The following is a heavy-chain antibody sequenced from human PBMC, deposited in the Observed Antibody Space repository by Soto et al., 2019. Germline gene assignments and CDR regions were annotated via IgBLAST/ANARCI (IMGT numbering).Heavy chain of an antibody. D-gene: IGHD6-19*01. Sequence: EVQLVASGGKVIQPGGSLRLSCAVSGFSVSDNYMAWVRQPPGKGLEWVSGISCCGGSTSYADSVKGRFSTARDDSKNTLSLQMNGLRVEDTAQYFCAKADGEQWLIPHLDNWGQGTLVTVS. CDR3: AKADGEQWLIPHLDN. J-gene: IGHJ4*02. CDR1: GFSVSDNY. CDR2: ISCCGGST. V-gene: IGHV3-53*01.